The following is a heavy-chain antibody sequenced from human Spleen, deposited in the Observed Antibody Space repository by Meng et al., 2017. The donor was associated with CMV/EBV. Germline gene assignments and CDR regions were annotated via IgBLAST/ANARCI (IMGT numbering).Heavy chain of an antibody. Sequence: LSLTCAASGFTFSSYAMHWVRQAPGKGLEWVAVISYDGSNKYYADSVKGRFTISRDNSKNTLYLQMNSLRAEDTAVYYCARDQWELLRGEGYDAFDIWGQGTMVTVSS. CDR1: GFTFSSYA. CDR2: ISYDGSNK. CDR3: ARDQWELLRGEGYDAFDI. V-gene: IGHV3-30-3*01. J-gene: IGHJ3*02. D-gene: IGHD1-26*01.